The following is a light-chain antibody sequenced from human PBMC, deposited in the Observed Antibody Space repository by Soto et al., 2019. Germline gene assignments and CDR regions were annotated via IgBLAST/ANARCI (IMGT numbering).Light chain of an antibody. Sequence: ILLTQSPSTLSLSTVKIASLSWRASQNISNYLIWYQQKPGQAPRLLIYDVSNRATGIPARFGGSGSGTDFTLTISSLEPEDFAVYYCQQRSNWPRTFGQGTKVDIK. CDR3: QQRSNWPRT. V-gene: IGKV3-11*01. CDR1: QNISNY. J-gene: IGKJ1*01. CDR2: DVS.